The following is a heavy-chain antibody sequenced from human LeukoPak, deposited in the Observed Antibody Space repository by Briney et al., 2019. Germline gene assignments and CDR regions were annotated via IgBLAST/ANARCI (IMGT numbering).Heavy chain of an antibody. D-gene: IGHD2-15*01. CDR3: ARAVHGGFQGNWFDP. CDR1: GGSISSGGYY. V-gene: IGHV4-31*03. Sequence: SETLSLTCTVSGGSISSGGYYWSWIRQHPGKGLEWIGYIYYSGSTYYNPSLKSRVTISVDASKNQFSLKLSSVTAADTAVYYCARAVHGGFQGNWFDPWGQGTLVTVSS. CDR2: IYYSGST. J-gene: IGHJ5*02.